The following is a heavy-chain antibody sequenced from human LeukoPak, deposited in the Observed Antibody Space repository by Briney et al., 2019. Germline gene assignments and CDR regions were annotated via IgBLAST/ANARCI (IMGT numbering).Heavy chain of an antibody. CDR3: ARTGVVATSYFFDY. V-gene: IGHV4-61*08. CDR1: GGSISSGAYY. D-gene: IGHD5-12*01. Sequence: PSETLSLTCTVSGGSISSGAYYWSWIRQHPGKGLEWIGYIYYSGSANYNPSLRSRVTMSVDTSKNQFSLKLTSVTAADTAVYYCARTGVVATSYFFDYWGQGILVTVSS. CDR2: IYYSGSA. J-gene: IGHJ4*02.